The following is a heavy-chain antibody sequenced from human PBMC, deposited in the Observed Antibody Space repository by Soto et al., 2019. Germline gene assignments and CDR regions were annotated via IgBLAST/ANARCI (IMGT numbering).Heavy chain of an antibody. CDR2: VSGSGDSS. CDR3: AKDADNDDYGVFDV. Sequence: EVQLLESGGGLVQPGGSLRLYCAASGFIFTNYALSWVRQAPGKGLEWVAGVSGSGDSSYYADSVKARFTVSRDNSRSTLYLQMSSLTAEDSAIYFCAKDADNDDYGVFDVWGQGTLVTVSS. CDR1: GFIFTNYA. D-gene: IGHD4-17*01. J-gene: IGHJ3*01. V-gene: IGHV3-23*01.